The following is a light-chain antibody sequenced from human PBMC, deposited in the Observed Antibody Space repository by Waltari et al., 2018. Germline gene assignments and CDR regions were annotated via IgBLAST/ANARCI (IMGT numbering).Light chain of an antibody. CDR2: RTK. J-gene: IGLJ2*01. CDR3: ASWDGSLGGVI. V-gene: IGLV1-47*01. Sequence: QSVLSPPPSPSGTPGQRVTISCSGRNYNTGNHFVSWYPQLPGTAPKLLIDRTKQRPSGVPDRFSGSKSGTSASLAISGLRSEDEADYYCASWDGSLGGVIFGGGTKLTVL. CDR1: NYNTGNHF.